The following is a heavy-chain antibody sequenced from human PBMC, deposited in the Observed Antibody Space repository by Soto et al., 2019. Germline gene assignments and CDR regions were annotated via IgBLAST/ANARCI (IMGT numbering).Heavy chain of an antibody. D-gene: IGHD3-10*01. Sequence: ASVKVSCKASGYTFTNYEISCVRQATGQGLEWMGWMIPGSGNTGYAHKFQDRVTMTRNISISTAYMELSRLGSDDTAIYYCARMAASGSLNWFDPWGQGTLVTV. J-gene: IGHJ5*02. V-gene: IGHV1-8*01. CDR2: MIPGSGNT. CDR3: ARMAASGSLNWFDP. CDR1: GYTFTNYE.